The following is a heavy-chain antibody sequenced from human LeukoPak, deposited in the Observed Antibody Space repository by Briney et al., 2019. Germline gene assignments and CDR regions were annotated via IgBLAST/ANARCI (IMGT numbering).Heavy chain of an antibody. D-gene: IGHD5-12*01. CDR3: ARHSRSGSGGYENAFDI. V-gene: IGHV4-39*01. CDR1: GGSISSSSYY. Sequence: SETLSLTCTVSGGSISSSSYYWDWIRQSPGKGLEWIGNIYSGGSTYYTPSLKSRVTISVDTSKNQFSLKLSSVSAADTAIYFCARHSRSGSGGYENAFDIWGQGTMVTVSS. CDR2: IYSGGST. J-gene: IGHJ3*02.